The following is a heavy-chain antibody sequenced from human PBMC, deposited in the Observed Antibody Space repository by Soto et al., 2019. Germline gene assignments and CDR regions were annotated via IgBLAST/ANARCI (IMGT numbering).Heavy chain of an antibody. V-gene: IGHV3-11*04. CDR1: GFTFSDYY. CDR2: ISSSGSTI. CDR3: ARDGYCSSTSCYYYYGMDV. D-gene: IGHD2-2*03. Sequence: GGSLRLSCAASGFTFSDYYMSWIRQAPGKGLERVSYISSSGSTIYYADSVKGRFTISRDNAKNSLYLQMNSLRAEDTAVYYCARDGYCSSTSCYYYYGMDVWGQGTTVTVSS. J-gene: IGHJ6*02.